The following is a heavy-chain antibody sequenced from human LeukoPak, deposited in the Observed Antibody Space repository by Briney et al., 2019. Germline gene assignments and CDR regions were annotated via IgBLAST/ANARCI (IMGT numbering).Heavy chain of an antibody. CDR1: GFTFSSYG. J-gene: IGHJ4*02. D-gene: IGHD4-17*01. V-gene: IGHV3-33*06. Sequence: GGTLRLSCAASGFTFSSYGMHWVRQAPGKGLEWVEVIWYHGSNKYYADSVKGRFTFSRDNSKNTLYLQMNSLRAEDTAVYYCAQGDYAPGYWGQGTLVTVSS. CDR2: IWYHGSNK. CDR3: AQGDYAPGY.